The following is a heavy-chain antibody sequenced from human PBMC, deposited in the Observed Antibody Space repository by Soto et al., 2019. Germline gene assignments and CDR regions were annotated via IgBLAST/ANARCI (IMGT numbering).Heavy chain of an antibody. V-gene: IGHV1-18*01. CDR2: ISAYNGNT. Sequence: ASVKVSCKASGYTFTSYGISWVRQAPGQGLEWMGWISAYNGNTNYAQKLQGRVTKTTDTSTSTAYMELRSLRSDDTAVYYCAREGGEDIVVVPAAMPGDLVPNYYYYYMDVWGKGTTVTVSS. CDR3: AREGGEDIVVVPAAMPGDLVPNYYYYYMDV. CDR1: GYTFTSYG. D-gene: IGHD2-2*01. J-gene: IGHJ6*03.